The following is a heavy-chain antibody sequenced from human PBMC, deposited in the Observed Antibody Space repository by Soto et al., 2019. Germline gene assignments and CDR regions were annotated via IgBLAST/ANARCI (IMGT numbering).Heavy chain of an antibody. Sequence: PSETLSLTCAVYGGSFSGYYWSWIRQSPGKGLEWIGFIHNSGSSYNNPSLTGRVTISADTSKNQFSMTLTSVTAADTAVYYCARSYYDSTGFAVDPWGQGTLVTVSS. CDR2: IHNSGSS. D-gene: IGHD3-22*01. V-gene: IGHV4-34*01. CDR3: ARSYYDSTGFAVDP. CDR1: GGSFSGYY. J-gene: IGHJ5*02.